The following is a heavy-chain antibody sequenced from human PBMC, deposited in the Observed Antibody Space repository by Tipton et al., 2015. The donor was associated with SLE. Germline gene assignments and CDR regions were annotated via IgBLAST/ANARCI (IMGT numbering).Heavy chain of an antibody. D-gene: IGHD3-9*01. V-gene: IGHV4-4*07. CDR3: ARGSPGRSEGHYKDYHYGIDV. CDR2: VYATGTT. J-gene: IGHJ6*02. CDR1: GASISSFY. Sequence: TLSLTCTVSGASISSFYWTWIRQPAGKGLEWIGRVYATGTTNYNPSLQSRVTMSIDTSTNQFSLKLISVAAADTAVYYCARGSPGRSEGHYKDYHYGIDVWGQGTTVTVSS.